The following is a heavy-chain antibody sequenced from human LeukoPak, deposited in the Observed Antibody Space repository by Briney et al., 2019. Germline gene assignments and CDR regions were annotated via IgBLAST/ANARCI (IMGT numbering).Heavy chain of an antibody. CDR1: GGSFSGYY. CDR2: INHSGST. D-gene: IGHD6-13*01. CDR3: ARGFGQQLVQGPY. J-gene: IGHJ4*02. V-gene: IGHV4-34*01. Sequence: SETLSLTCAVYGGSFSGYYWSWIRQPPGKGLEWIGEINHSGSTNYNPSLKSRVTISVDTSKNQSSLKLSSVTAADTAVYYCARGFGQQLVQGPYWGQGTLVTVSS.